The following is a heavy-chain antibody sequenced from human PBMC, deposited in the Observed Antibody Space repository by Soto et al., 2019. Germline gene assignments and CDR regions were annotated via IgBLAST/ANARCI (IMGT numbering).Heavy chain of an antibody. V-gene: IGHV3-21*01. J-gene: IGHJ4*02. CDR3: AREGLYAWLPKHDY. D-gene: IGHD3-16*01. Sequence: EVQLVESGGGLVKPGGSLRLSCAASGFTFSSYSMNWVRQAPGKGLEWVSSISSSSSYIYYADSVKGRFTISRDNAKNSLYLQMTSLRAEDTAVYYCAREGLYAWLPKHDYWGQGTLVTVSS. CDR1: GFTFSSYS. CDR2: ISSSSSYI.